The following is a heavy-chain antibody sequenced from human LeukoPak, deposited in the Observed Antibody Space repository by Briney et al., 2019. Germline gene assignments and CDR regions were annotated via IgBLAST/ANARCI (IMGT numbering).Heavy chain of an antibody. Sequence: SETLSLTCTVSGDSIRTYYWSWLRHPAGKGLEWIGRIYASGSTNYNPSLKSRVTMSVDTSKNQFSLNLTSVTAADTAVYYCATELEYWGRGTLVTVSS. V-gene: IGHV4-4*07. CDR1: GDSIRTYY. CDR3: ATELEY. J-gene: IGHJ4*02. CDR2: IYASGST.